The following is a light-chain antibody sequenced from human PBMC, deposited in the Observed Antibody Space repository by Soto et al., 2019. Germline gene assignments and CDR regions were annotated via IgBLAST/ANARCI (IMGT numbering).Light chain of an antibody. CDR2: GAS. CDR1: QSVSSN. CDR3: QHSNNWPTWT. J-gene: IGKJ1*01. Sequence: EIVMTQSPATLSVSPGERATLSCRASQSVSSNLAWYQQKPGQAPRLLIYGASTRATGIPARFSGSGSGTEFTLTISSLQSEDFAVYYCQHSNNWPTWTFGQGTKVEIK. V-gene: IGKV3-15*01.